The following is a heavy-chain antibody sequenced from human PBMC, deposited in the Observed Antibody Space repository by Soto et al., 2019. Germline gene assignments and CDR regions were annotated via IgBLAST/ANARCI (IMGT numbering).Heavy chain of an antibody. J-gene: IGHJ6*02. V-gene: IGHV3-7*03. CDR3: ARGVHSSSWYRYYYYYGMDV. CDR1: GFTFSSYW. CDR2: IKQDGSEK. D-gene: IGHD6-13*01. Sequence: PGGSLRLSCAASGFTFSSYWMSWVRQAPGKGLEWVASIKQDGSEKYYVDSVKGRFTISRDNAKNSLYLQMNSLRAEDTAVYYCARGVHSSSWYRYYYYYGMDVWGQGTTVTVSS.